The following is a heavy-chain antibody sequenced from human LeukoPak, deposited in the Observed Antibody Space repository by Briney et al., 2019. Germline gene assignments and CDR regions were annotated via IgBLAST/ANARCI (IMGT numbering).Heavy chain of an antibody. J-gene: IGHJ4*02. Sequence: GGSLSLSCAASGFAFSVSWMHWVRQAPGKGLVWVSVIKSDGSGTAYADSVKGRFTISRDNAKNTVYLQMNSLRDEDTAVYYCAKDYFGSLEYWGQGTLVTVSS. CDR3: AKDYFGSLEY. CDR2: IKSDGSGT. CDR1: GFAFSVSW. D-gene: IGHD2/OR15-2a*01. V-gene: IGHV3-74*03.